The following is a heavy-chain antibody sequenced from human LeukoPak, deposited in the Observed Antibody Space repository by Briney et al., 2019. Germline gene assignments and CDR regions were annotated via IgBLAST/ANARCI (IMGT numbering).Heavy chain of an antibody. CDR2: IYYSGST. D-gene: IGHD6-13*01. J-gene: IGHJ5*02. Sequence: SETLSLTCTVSGGSISSSSYYWGWIRQPPGKGLEWIGSIYYSGSTYYNPSLKSRVTISVDTSKSQFSLKLSSVTAADTAVYYCARRSSSWIHWFDPWGQGTLVTVSS. CDR3: ARRSSSWIHWFDP. V-gene: IGHV4-39*01. CDR1: GGSISSSSYY.